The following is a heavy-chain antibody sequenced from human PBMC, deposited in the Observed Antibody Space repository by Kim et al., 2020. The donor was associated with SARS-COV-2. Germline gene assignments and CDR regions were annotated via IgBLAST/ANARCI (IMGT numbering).Heavy chain of an antibody. Sequence: RFTISRDNSKNTLYLQMNSLRAEDTAVYYCANQGGDYYGSGSYYLVYFDYWGQGTLVTVSS. D-gene: IGHD3-10*01. V-gene: IGHV3-23*01. J-gene: IGHJ4*02. CDR3: ANQGGDYYGSGSYYLVYFDY.